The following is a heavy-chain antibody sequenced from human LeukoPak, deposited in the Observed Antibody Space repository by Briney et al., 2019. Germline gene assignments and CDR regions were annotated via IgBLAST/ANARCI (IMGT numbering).Heavy chain of an antibody. CDR2: TYYRSRWGN. Sequence: SQTLSLTCAISGDSVSNNIATWNWVRQSPSRGLEWLGRTYYRSRWGNDYAISVKGRITINPDTSRNQFSLQLNSVTPEDTAVHYCVRDSDDYYWALDFWGQGTHGHRLL. V-gene: IGHV6-1*01. CDR1: GDSVSNNIAT. J-gene: IGHJ4*02. CDR3: VRDSDDYYWALDF. D-gene: IGHD3-10*01.